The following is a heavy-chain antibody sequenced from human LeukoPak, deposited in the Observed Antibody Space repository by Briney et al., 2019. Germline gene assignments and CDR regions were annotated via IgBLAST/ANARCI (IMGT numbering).Heavy chain of an antibody. CDR2: ISWNSGSI. Sequence: PGRSLRLSCAASGCTFDDYAMHWVRQAPGKGLEWVSGISWNSGSIGYADSVKGRFTISRDNAKNSLYLQMNSLRAEDTALYYCAKDIGDSPLGAPADYWGQGTLVTVSS. V-gene: IGHV3-9*01. CDR3: AKDIGDSPLGAPADY. CDR1: GCTFDDYA. D-gene: IGHD1-26*01. J-gene: IGHJ4*02.